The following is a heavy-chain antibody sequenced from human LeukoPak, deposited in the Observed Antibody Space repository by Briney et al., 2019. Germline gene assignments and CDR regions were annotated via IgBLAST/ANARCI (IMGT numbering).Heavy chain of an antibody. CDR1: GFTFSSYG. V-gene: IGHV3-72*01. CDR3: ARGGGYGDYDY. CDR2: TRNKANSYTT. J-gene: IGHJ4*02. D-gene: IGHD4-17*01. Sequence: GRSLRLSCAASGFTFSSYGMHWVRQAPGKGLEWVGRTRNKANSYTTEYAASVKGRFTISRDDSKNSLYLQMNSLKTEDTAVYYCARGGGYGDYDYWGQGTLVTVSS.